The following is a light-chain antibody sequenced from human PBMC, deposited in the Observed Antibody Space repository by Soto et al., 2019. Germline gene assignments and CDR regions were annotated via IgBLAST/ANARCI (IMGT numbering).Light chain of an antibody. Sequence: QSVLAQPPSASGTPGQRVNISCSGSSSNIRTNTVNWYHQLPGTAPKLLIYSNNQRPSGVPDRFSGSKSGTSASLAISGLQSEDEADYYCAAWDDSLNGWVFGGGTQLTVL. J-gene: IGLJ3*02. V-gene: IGLV1-44*01. CDR2: SNN. CDR1: SSNIRTNT. CDR3: AAWDDSLNGWV.